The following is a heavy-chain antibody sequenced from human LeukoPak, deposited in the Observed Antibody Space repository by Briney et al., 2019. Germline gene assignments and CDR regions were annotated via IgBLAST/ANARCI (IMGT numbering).Heavy chain of an antibody. Sequence: GGSLRLSCAASGFTFNKYAMNWVRQAPGKGLEWVSVISESVDNTSYADSVKGRVTISRDNSKNTLYLQMNNLRADDTAVYYCARRADYGDFDNWGQGTLVTVSS. CDR2: ISESVDNT. D-gene: IGHD4-17*01. CDR3: ARRADYGDFDN. V-gene: IGHV3-23*01. J-gene: IGHJ4*02. CDR1: GFTFNKYA.